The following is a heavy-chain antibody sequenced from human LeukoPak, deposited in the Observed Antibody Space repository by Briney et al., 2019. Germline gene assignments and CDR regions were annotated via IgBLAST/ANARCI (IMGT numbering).Heavy chain of an antibody. CDR3: AKGRTYHYFMDV. CDR2: ITGSGENT. V-gene: IGHV3-23*01. Sequence: GGSLRLSCAASGFTFSLYAMTWVRQAPGKGLEWVSTITGSGENTFSAKSVKGRFTISRDNSENTLYLQMNSLRAEDAAVYYCAKGRTYHYFMDVWGQGTTVTVSS. CDR1: GFTFSLYA. J-gene: IGHJ6*03.